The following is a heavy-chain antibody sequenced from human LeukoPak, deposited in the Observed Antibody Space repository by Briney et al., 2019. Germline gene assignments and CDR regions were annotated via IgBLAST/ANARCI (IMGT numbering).Heavy chain of an antibody. V-gene: IGHV1-69*13. J-gene: IGHJ4*02. CDR3: ARDDRWRTGGSDY. Sequence: SVKVSCKASGYTFTSYGISWVRQAPGQGLEWMGGIIPIFGTANYAQKFQGRVTITADESTSTAYMELSSLRSEDTAVYYCARDDRWRTGGSDYWGQGTLVTVSS. D-gene: IGHD1-14*01. CDR2: IIPIFGTA. CDR1: GYTFTSYG.